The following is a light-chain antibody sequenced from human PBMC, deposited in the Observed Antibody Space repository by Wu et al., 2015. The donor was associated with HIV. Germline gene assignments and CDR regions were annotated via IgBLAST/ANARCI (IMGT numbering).Light chain of an antibody. J-gene: IGKJ2*01. CDR3: QQYGNSPPRT. CDR2: AAS. CDR1: QSINNY. V-gene: IGKV1-39*01. Sequence: QMTQSPSSLSASVGDRVTITCRASQSINNYLSWYQQKPGKAPKLLIYAASSLQSGVPSRFSGSGSGTDFTLTISRLEPEDFAVYYCQQYGNSPPRTFGQGTKLEIK.